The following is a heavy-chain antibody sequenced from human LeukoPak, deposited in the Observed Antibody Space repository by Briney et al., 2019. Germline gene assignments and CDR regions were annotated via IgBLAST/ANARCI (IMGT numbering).Heavy chain of an antibody. Sequence: GGSLRLSCAASGFTFSSYAMSWVRQAPGKGLEWVSAISGSGGSTYYADSVKGRFTISRDNSKNTLYLQMNSLRAEDTAVYYCANDLSLLYSSGSVDYWGQGTLVTVSS. CDR2: ISGSGGST. CDR1: GFTFSSYA. J-gene: IGHJ4*02. D-gene: IGHD6-19*01. CDR3: ANDLSLLYSSGSVDY. V-gene: IGHV3-23*01.